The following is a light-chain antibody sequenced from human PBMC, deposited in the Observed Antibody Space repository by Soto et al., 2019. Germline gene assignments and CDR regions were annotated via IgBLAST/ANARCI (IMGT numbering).Light chain of an antibody. CDR2: GAS. Sequence: EIVMTQSPATLSVSPGERVTLSCRASQSVGSTLAWYQQKPGQAPRLLISGASTRATGIPARFSGSGSGTEFTLTISSLQSEDFAVYYCQQYNSWPLTFGGGTKVEIK. CDR1: QSVGST. CDR3: QQYNSWPLT. V-gene: IGKV3-15*01. J-gene: IGKJ4*01.